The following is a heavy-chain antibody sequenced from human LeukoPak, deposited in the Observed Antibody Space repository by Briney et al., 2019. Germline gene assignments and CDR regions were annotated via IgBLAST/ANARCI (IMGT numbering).Heavy chain of an antibody. CDR1: GGSFSGYY. CDR2: INHSGST. V-gene: IGHV4-34*01. Sequence: SETLFLTCAVYGGSFSGYYWSWIRQPPGKGLEWIGEINHSGSTNYNPSLKSRVTISVDTSKNQFSLKLSSVTAADTAVYYCARDGVLRYFDWLLTPGFDYWGQGTLVTVSS. D-gene: IGHD3-9*01. J-gene: IGHJ4*02. CDR3: ARDGVLRYFDWLLTPGFDY.